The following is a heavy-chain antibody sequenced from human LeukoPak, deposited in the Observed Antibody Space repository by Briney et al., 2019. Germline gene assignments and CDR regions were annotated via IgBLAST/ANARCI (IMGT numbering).Heavy chain of an antibody. J-gene: IGHJ4*02. CDR3: ARLGGSSWEHY. V-gene: IGHV4-39*01. CDR1: GGSISSSSYY. D-gene: IGHD6-13*01. CDR2: IYYSGST. Sequence: PSETLSLTCTVSGGSISSSSYYWGWMRQPPGRGLELIGSIYYSGSTYYNPSLKSRVSISVDTSKNQFSLKQISVTAADTAVYYCARLGGSSWEHYWGQGTLVTVSS.